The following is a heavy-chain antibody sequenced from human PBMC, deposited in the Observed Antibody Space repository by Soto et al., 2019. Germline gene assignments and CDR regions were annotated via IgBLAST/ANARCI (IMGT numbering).Heavy chain of an antibody. J-gene: IGHJ4*02. CDR2: IIPIFGTA. CDR3: ARPEGGYSYGYCPSALDY. V-gene: IGHV1-69*12. Sequence: QVQLVQSGAEVKKPGSSVKVSCKASGGTFSSYAISWVRQAPGQGLEWMGGIIPIFGTANYAQKFQGRVTIPAYESTRTAYMELSSLRSEDTAVYYCARPEGGYSYGYCPSALDYWGQGTLVTVSS. CDR1: GGTFSSYA. D-gene: IGHD5-18*01.